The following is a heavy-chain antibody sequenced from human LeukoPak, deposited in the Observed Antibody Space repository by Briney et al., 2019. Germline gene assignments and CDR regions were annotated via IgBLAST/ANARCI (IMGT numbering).Heavy chain of an antibody. D-gene: IGHD3-10*01. J-gene: IGHJ4*02. CDR2: VSISGDNT. CDR1: GFNFNNYG. CDR3: AKGTYGSGTYGSIDY. Sequence: GTLRLSCAASGFNFNNYGMSWVRQAPEKGREWVSSVSISGDNTYYSDSVKGRFTISRDNSKNTLYLQMNSLRAEDTAVYYCAKGTYGSGTYGSIDYWGQGTLVTVSS. V-gene: IGHV3-23*01.